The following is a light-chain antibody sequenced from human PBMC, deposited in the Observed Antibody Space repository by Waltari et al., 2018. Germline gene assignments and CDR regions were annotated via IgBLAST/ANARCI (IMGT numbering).Light chain of an antibody. CDR3: SSYTSSSAWV. CDR1: SSDVGGYNY. V-gene: IGLV2-14*03. J-gene: IGLJ3*02. CDR2: DVS. Sequence: QSALTQPASVSGSPGQSITISCTGTSSDVGGYNYVSWYQQHPGKAPKLMIYDVSKRHSGVSNRFCGSKSGDTASLTISGLQTEDEAEYYSSSYTSSSAWVFGGGTKLTVL.